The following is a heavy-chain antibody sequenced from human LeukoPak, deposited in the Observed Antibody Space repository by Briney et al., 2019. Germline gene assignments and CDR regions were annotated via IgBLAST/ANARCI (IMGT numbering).Heavy chain of an antibody. CDR1: GFTLSTYC. J-gene: IGHJ2*01. CDR3: AAMWSYYLIGAYWYFDL. CDR2: IKEDEREK. D-gene: IGHD1-26*01. V-gene: IGHV3-7*02. Sequence: QPGGSLRLSCAASGFTLSTYCMSWVRQAPGKGLEWVANIKEDEREKYYVDSVKGRFTISRDNAKNSLYLQMNSLRDEDTAVYYCAAMWSYYLIGAYWYFDLWGRGTLVTVSS.